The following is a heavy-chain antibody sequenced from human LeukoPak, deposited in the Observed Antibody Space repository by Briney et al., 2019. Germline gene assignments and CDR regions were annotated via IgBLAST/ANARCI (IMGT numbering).Heavy chain of an antibody. V-gene: IGHV3-48*02. Sequence: PGGSLRLSCAASGFTFSSYSMNWVRQAPGKGLEWLSYISSSSTIYYADSVKGRFTISRDNAKNSLYLQMNSLRDEDTAVYYCARVRGGTYDDYWGQGTLVTVSS. CDR1: GFTFSSYS. CDR3: ARVRGGTYDDY. J-gene: IGHJ4*02. CDR2: ISSSSTI. D-gene: IGHD1-26*01.